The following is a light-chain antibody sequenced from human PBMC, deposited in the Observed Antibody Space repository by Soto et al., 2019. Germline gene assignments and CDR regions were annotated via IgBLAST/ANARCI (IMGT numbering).Light chain of an antibody. Sequence: DTRMTQSPSTLSASVGASVTITCRASTNIYRWLALYQHKPGKPPKLLILNASTLGSGVPSTFSGSGSGTEFTLTISSLPPDDFATYYCQYCDSRWPFGQATKVEVK. V-gene: IGKV1-5*01. CDR2: NAS. CDR1: TNIYRW. J-gene: IGKJ1*01. CDR3: QYCDSRWP.